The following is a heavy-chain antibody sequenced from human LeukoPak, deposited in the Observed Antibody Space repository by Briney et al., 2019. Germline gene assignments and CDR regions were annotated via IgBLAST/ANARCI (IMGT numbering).Heavy chain of an antibody. D-gene: IGHD1-26*01. V-gene: IGHV3-30*04. J-gene: IGHJ4*02. CDR1: AFTFSSYA. Sequence: GGSLRLSCAASAFTFSSYAMHWVRQAPGKGLEWVAVISYDGSIEYYADSVKGRFTISRDNSKNSLYLQMNSLRVEDTAVYYCAAGPQYGGSFAYWGQGTLVTVSS. CDR2: ISYDGSIE. CDR3: AAGPQYGGSFAY.